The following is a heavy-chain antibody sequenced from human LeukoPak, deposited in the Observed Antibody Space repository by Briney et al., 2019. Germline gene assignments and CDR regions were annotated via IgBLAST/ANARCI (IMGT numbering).Heavy chain of an antibody. Sequence: SETLSLTCVVYGGSFSAYYWSWIRQPPGKGLEWIGEINNSGGTNYNPSLKSRVTISVDTSKNQFSLRLNSVTATDAAVYYCARKRVEGFDYWGQGALVTVSS. J-gene: IGHJ4*02. CDR2: INNSGGT. CDR1: GGSFSAYY. CDR3: ARKRVEGFDY. V-gene: IGHV4-34*01. D-gene: IGHD5-24*01.